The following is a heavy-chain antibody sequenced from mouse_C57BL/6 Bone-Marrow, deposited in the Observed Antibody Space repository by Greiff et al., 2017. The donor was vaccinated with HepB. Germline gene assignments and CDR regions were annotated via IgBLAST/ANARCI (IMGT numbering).Heavy chain of an antibody. CDR2: IYPGDGDT. J-gene: IGHJ1*03. V-gene: IGHV1-82*01. CDR1: GYAFSSSW. CDR3: ARITTVPRYFDV. D-gene: IGHD1-1*01. Sequence: VQGVESGPELVKPGASVKISCKASGYAFSSSWMNWVKQRPGKGLEWIGRIYPGDGDTNYNGKFKGKATLTADKSSSTAYMQLSSLTSEDSAVYFCARITTVPRYFDVWGTGTTVTVSS.